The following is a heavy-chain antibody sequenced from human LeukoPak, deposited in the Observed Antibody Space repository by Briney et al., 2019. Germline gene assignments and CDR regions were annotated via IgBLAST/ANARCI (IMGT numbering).Heavy chain of an antibody. CDR3: ARGGSYVAFDY. V-gene: IGHV3-72*01. Sequence: GGSLRLSCAASGFTFSDHYMDWVRQAPGKGLEWVGRIRNKAMSYTTEYAASVKGRFTISRDDSKNSLYLQMNSLKTEDTAVYYCARGGSYVAFDYWGQGTLVTVSS. D-gene: IGHD1-26*01. CDR2: IRNKAMSYTT. J-gene: IGHJ4*02. CDR1: GFTFSDHY.